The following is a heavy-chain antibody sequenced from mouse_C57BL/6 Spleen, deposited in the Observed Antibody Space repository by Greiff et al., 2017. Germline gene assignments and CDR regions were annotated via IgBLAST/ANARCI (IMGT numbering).Heavy chain of an antibody. Sequence: VQLQQSGPELVKPGASVKISCKASGYTFTDYYMNWVKQSHGKSLEWIGDINPNNGGTSYNQKFKGKATLTADKSSSTAYMELRSLTSEDSAVYFCARWGTAQGVDYWGQGTTLTVSS. J-gene: IGHJ2*01. D-gene: IGHD3-2*02. CDR3: ARWGTAQGVDY. V-gene: IGHV1-26*01. CDR1: GYTFTDYY. CDR2: INPNNGGT.